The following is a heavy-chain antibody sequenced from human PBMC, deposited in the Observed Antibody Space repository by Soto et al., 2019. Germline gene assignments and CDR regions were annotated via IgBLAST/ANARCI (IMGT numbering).Heavy chain of an antibody. D-gene: IGHD4-17*01. J-gene: IGHJ5*02. Sequence: QVQLVQSGAEVKKSGSSVKVSCKASGATFNRNTISWVRQAPGQGLEWMGGIIPMFRSANYAQKFQGRVTITADESTNTAYMEMSSLRSDDTAVYYCAREGGRNYGLGRGQPFDPWGQGTLVTVTS. CDR1: GATFNRNT. V-gene: IGHV1-69*01. CDR2: IIPMFRSA. CDR3: AREGGRNYGLGRGQPFDP.